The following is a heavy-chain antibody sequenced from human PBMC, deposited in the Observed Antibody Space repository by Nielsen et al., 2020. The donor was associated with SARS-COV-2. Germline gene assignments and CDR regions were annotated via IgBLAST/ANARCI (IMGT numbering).Heavy chain of an antibody. CDR3: ARNLTTDGFDI. D-gene: IGHD4-11*01. Sequence: GESLKISCAASGFTFSRYRMNWVRQAPGKGLEWVSSISSSRSYIYYADSVKGRFTISRDNAKNSLYLQMNSLRAEDTAVYYCARNLTTDGFDIWGQGTMVTVSS. J-gene: IGHJ3*02. CDR1: GFTFSRYR. CDR2: ISSSRSYI. V-gene: IGHV3-21*01.